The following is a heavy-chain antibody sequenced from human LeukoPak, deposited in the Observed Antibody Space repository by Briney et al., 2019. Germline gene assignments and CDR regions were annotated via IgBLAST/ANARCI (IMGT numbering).Heavy chain of an antibody. CDR2: IKSKTDGGTT. V-gene: IGHV3-15*01. D-gene: IGHD3-9*01. J-gene: IGHJ4*02. CDR3: TTDLKVDYDILTGYYLNDY. Sequence: GGSLRLSCVASGFTFSNAWMSWVRQAPGKGLEWVGRIKSKTDGGTTGYAAPVKGRFTISRDDSKNTLYLQMNSLKTEDTAVYYCTTDLKVDYDILTGYYLNDYWGQGTLVTVSS. CDR1: GFTFSNAW.